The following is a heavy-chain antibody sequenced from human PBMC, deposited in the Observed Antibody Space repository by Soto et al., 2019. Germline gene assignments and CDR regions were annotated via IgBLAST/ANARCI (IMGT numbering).Heavy chain of an antibody. J-gene: IGHJ4*02. D-gene: IGHD7-27*01. CDR2: VYYSGTT. Sequence: QLHLQESGPGLVKPSETLSLTCTVSGGSMSSSNYFWGWIRQPPGKGLEWIGSVYYSGTTYYNPSLKSRLTISVDTSRNHFSLRLSSVTAEDTAVYFCVSEILGYWGQGTLVTVSS. CDR3: VSEILGY. V-gene: IGHV4-39*02. CDR1: GGSMSSSNYF.